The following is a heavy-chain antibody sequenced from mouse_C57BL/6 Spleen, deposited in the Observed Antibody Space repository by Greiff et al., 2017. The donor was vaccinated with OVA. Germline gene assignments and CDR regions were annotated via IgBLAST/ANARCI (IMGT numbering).Heavy chain of an antibody. J-gene: IGHJ1*03. CDR3: ARRGDWGYWYFDV. CDR1: GFTFSDYG. D-gene: IGHD4-1*01. Sequence: EVKLVESGGGLVQPGGSLKLSCAASGFTFSDYGMAWVRQAPRKGPEWVAFISNLAYSIYYADTVTGRFTISRENAKNTLYLEMSSLRSEDTAMYYCARRGDWGYWYFDVWGTGTTVTVSS. CDR2: ISNLAYSI. V-gene: IGHV5-15*01.